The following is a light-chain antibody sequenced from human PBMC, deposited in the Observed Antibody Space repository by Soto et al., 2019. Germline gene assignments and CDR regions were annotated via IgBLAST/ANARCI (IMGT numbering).Light chain of an antibody. J-gene: IGLJ1*01. CDR3: CSYAGSGTYV. CDR1: SSDVGTYHL. Sequence: QSALTQPASVSGSPGQSITISCTGTSSDVGTYHLVSWYQQHPGKAPKLMIYEVSKRPSGVSNRFSGSKSGNTASLTISGLQAEDEADYYCCSYAGSGTYVFGVGTKLTVL. V-gene: IGLV2-23*02. CDR2: EVS.